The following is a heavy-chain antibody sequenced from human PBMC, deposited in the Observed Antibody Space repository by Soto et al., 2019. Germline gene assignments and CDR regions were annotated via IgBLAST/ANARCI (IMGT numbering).Heavy chain of an antibody. Sequence: PGGSLRLSCAASGSTLNTYAMSWVRQAPGKGLEWVSAISASGGNPYYADSVKGRFTISRDNSKNTLYLQMNSLRAEDTAVYYCAKATRSQSPYYFDYWGQGTLVTVSS. V-gene: IGHV3-23*01. J-gene: IGHJ4*02. CDR1: GSTLNTYA. CDR3: AKATRSQSPYYFDY. CDR2: ISASGGNP.